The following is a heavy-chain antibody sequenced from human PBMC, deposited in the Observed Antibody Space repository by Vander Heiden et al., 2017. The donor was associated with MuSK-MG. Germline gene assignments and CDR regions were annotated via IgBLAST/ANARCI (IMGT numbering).Heavy chain of an antibody. D-gene: IGHD3-16*01. CDR1: GGSLSSGRSY. CDR2: IYYSGST. CDR3: ARHGGDGGNSWYYYYYMDV. J-gene: IGHJ6*03. Sequence: QLQLQESGPGLVKSSETLSLTCTVSGGSLSSGRSYWGWIRQPPGKGLEWIGSIYYSGSTYYNSSLKSRVNIPVDTSKNQFSLKLTSVTAADTAVYYCARHGGDGGNSWYYYYYMDVWGKGTTVTVSS. V-gene: IGHV4-39*01.